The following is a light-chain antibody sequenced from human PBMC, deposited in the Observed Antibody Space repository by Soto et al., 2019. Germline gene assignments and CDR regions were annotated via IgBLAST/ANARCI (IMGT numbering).Light chain of an antibody. CDR1: SSNIGAGYD. Sequence: QSVLTQPPSVSGAPGQRGTISCTGSSSNIGAGYDVHWYQQLPGTAPKLLIYGNSNRPSGVPDRVSGSKSGTSASLAITGLQAEDEADYYCQSYDSSLRYVFGTGTKVTVL. J-gene: IGLJ1*01. V-gene: IGLV1-40*01. CDR3: QSYDSSLRYV. CDR2: GNS.